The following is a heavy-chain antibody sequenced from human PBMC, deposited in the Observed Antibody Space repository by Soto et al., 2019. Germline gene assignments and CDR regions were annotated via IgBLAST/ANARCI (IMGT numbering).Heavy chain of an antibody. J-gene: IGHJ5*02. CDR2: IYYSGST. D-gene: IGHD4-4*01. V-gene: IGHV4-39*01. Sequence: SETLSLTCTVSGGSISSSSYYWGWIRQPPGKGLEWIGSIYYSGSTYYNPSLKSRVTISVDTSKNQFSLKLSSVTAADTAVYYCARHGRDYSNYVFDRFDPWGQGTLVTVSS. CDR1: GGSISSSSYY. CDR3: ARHGRDYSNYVFDRFDP.